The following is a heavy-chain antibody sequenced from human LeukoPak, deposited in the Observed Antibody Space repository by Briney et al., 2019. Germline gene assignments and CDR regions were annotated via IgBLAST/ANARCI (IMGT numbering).Heavy chain of an antibody. Sequence: PGGSLRLSCAASGFTVSSNYMSWVRQAPGKGLEWVSVIYSGGSTYYADSVKGRFTISRDNSKNTLYLQMNSLRAEDTAVYYCAKDRYYDSSGYYSYWGQGTLVTVSS. D-gene: IGHD3-22*01. CDR3: AKDRYYDSSGYYSY. V-gene: IGHV3-66*01. CDR1: GFTVSSNY. J-gene: IGHJ4*02. CDR2: IYSGGST.